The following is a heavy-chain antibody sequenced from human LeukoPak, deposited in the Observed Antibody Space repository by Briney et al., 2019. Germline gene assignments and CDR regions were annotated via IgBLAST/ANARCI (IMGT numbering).Heavy chain of an antibody. CDR1: GGSISSSSYY. J-gene: IGHJ4*02. V-gene: IGHV4-61*05. Sequence: SETLSLTCTVSGGSISSSSYYWGWIRQPPGKGLEWIGYIYYSGSTNYNPSLKSRVTISVDTSKNQFSLKLSSVTAADTAVYYCARAVFNYFDYWGQGTLVTVSS. CDR2: IYYSGST. CDR3: ARAVFNYFDY.